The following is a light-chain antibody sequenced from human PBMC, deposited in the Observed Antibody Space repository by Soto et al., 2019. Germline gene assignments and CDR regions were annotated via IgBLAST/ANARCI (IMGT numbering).Light chain of an antibody. CDR1: QSISSY. V-gene: IGKV3-15*01. Sequence: EIVMTQPPAPLSVSPGERATLSCRASQSISSYLAWYQQKPGQAPRLLIYGASTRATDIPARFSGGGSGTEFTLTINSLESEGVAVYDCNQFNDGPRGTVGGRTEVEVK. J-gene: IGKJ4*02. CDR3: NQFNDGPRGT. CDR2: GAS.